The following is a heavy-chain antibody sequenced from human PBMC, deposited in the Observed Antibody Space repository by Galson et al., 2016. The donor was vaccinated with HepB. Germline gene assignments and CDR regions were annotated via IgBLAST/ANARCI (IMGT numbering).Heavy chain of an antibody. D-gene: IGHD3-16*01. Sequence: SLRLSCAASGFTFSSYVMNWVRQAPGKGLEWVSSVRSSGSAPYYADSVKGRFTISRDNSRNTLFLQMTNLSAADTARYYCAKGGTYSYSGNGYSAFDIWGRGTMVSVSS. CDR3: AKGGTYSYSGNGYSAFDI. J-gene: IGHJ3*02. CDR1: GFTFSSYV. V-gene: IGHV3-23*05. CDR2: VRSSGSAP.